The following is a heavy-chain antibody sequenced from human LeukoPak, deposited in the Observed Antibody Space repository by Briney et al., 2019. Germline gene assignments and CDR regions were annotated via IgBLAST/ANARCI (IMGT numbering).Heavy chain of an antibody. CDR3: AKVRYSGYVVLAH. Sequence: PRGSLRLSCAASGFTFSFYAMNWVRQAPGKGLEWVSGISDSGGNTYYADSVKGRFTVSRDNSKNTLYLQMNSLRAEDTAVYYCAKVRYSGYVVLAHWGQGTLVTVSS. CDR1: GFTFSFYA. V-gene: IGHV3-23*01. CDR2: ISDSGGNT. D-gene: IGHD5-12*01. J-gene: IGHJ4*02.